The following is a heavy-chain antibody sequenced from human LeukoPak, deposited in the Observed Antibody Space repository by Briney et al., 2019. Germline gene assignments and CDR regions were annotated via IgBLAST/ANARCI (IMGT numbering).Heavy chain of an antibody. CDR3: ARVGPPTMERPRNNCFDP. Sequence: GGSLRLSCAASGFTFSTYGMHWVRQAPGKGLEWVAVVWHDGSDKYYVDSVKGRFTIYRENSKKTLYLQMNSLRAEDTAVYYCARVGPPTMERPRNNCFDPWGQGTLVTVSS. J-gene: IGHJ5*02. D-gene: IGHD3-10*01. V-gene: IGHV3-33*01. CDR1: GFTFSTYG. CDR2: VWHDGSDK.